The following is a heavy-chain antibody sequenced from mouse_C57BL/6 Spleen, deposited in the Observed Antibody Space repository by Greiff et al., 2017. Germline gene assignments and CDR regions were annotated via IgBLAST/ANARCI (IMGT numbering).Heavy chain of an antibody. V-gene: IGHV1-80*01. Sequence: VQLQQSGAELVKPGASVKISCKASGYAFSSYWMNWVKQRPGQGLEWIGPISPGDGDTNYNGKFKGQATLTADKSSSTAYMQLSSLTSDDSAVYFCAILYRSRRYDAMDYWGQGTSVTVSS. CDR3: AILYRSRRYDAMDY. D-gene: IGHD6-5*01. J-gene: IGHJ4*01. CDR2: ISPGDGDT. CDR1: GYAFSSYW.